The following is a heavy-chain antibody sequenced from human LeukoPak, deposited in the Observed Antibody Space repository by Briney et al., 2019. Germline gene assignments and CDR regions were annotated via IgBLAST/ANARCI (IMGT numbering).Heavy chain of an antibody. CDR1: GFTFSSYT. Sequence: GGSLRLSCAASGFTFSSYTMHWVRQAPGKGLEWLAVISYDGSNEHYADSVKGRLTISRDNSKNTLYLQMNSLRGDDTAVYYCAGEVNYYYGMDVWGQGTAVTVSS. V-gene: IGHV3-30-3*01. CDR3: AGEVNYYYGMDV. J-gene: IGHJ6*02. CDR2: ISYDGSNE.